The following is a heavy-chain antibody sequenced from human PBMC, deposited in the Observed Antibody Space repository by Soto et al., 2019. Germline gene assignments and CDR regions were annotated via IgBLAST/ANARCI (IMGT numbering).Heavy chain of an antibody. CDR3: ARLRASNYEAYQH. J-gene: IGHJ1*01. Sequence: QVQLVQSGAEVKKPGSSVKVSCKASGGTFSTYPISWVRQAPGQGLEWMGGINPIFGTANYAQKLQGRVTITADESTTTAYMQLSSLRSDDTAVYYCARLRASNYEAYQHCGQGTLVTVTS. CDR2: INPIFGTA. CDR1: GGTFSTYP. D-gene: IGHD4-4*01. V-gene: IGHV1-69*12.